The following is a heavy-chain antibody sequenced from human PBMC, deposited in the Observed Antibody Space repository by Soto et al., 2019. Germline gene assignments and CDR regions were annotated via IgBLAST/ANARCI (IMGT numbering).Heavy chain of an antibody. CDR1: GYTFTSYG. J-gene: IGHJ4*02. V-gene: IGHV1-18*01. CDR2: ISAYNGNT. CDR3: AKDMVDY. D-gene: IGHD3-10*01. Sequence: GAAVKVSCKASGYTFTSYGISWVRQAPGQGLEWMGWISAYNGNTKSAQKLQGRVTMTTDTSTSTAYMELNSLRAEDTAVYYCAKDMVDYWGQGTLVTVSS.